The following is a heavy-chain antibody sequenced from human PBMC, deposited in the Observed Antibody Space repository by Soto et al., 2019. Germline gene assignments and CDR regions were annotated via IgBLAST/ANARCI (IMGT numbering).Heavy chain of an antibody. CDR3: ARDSYPGVAGTFDSFGY. V-gene: IGHV3-21*01. J-gene: IGHJ4*02. D-gene: IGHD6-19*01. CDR1: GFTFSSYS. CDR2: ISSSSSYI. Sequence: GGSLRLSCASSGFTFSSYSMNLVRQAPGKGLEWVSSISSSSSYIYYADSVKGRFTISRDNAKNSLYLQMNSLRAEDTAVYYCARDSYPGVAGTFDSFGYWGQGTLVTVSS.